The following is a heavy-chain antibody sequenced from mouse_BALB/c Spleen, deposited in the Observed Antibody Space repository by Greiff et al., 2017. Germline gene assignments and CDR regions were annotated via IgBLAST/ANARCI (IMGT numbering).Heavy chain of an antibody. CDR1: GYTFTSYT. CDR3: ARYDDFAY. D-gene: IGHD2-14*01. J-gene: IGHJ3*01. V-gene: IGHV1-4*02. CDR2: INPSSGYT. Sequence: QVQLKQSAAELSRPGASVKMSCKASGYTFTSYTMHWVKQRPGQGLEWIGYINPSSGYTEYNQKFKDKTTLTADKSSSTAYMQLSSLTSEDSAVYYCARYDDFAYWGQGTLVTVAA.